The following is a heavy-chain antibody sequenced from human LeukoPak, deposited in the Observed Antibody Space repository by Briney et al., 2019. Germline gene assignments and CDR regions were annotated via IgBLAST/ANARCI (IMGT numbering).Heavy chain of an antibody. Sequence: GGSLRLSCAASGFTFSRYWMHWLRQAPGKGLVWVSRISTDGSSTSYADSVKGRFTISRDNGKNTLYLQMDSLRAEDTAVYYCASYLTSIPSGMDVWGQGTTVTVSS. V-gene: IGHV3-74*01. CDR3: ASYLTSIPSGMDV. CDR1: GFTFSRYW. CDR2: ISTDGSST. J-gene: IGHJ6*02. D-gene: IGHD2/OR15-2a*01.